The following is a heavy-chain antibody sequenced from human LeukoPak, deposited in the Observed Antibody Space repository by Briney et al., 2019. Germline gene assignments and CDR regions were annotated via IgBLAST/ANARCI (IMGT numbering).Heavy chain of an antibody. J-gene: IGHJ4*02. D-gene: IGHD5-12*01. Sequence: SETLSLTCAVYGGSFSGYYWSWIRQPPGKGLEWIGEINHSGSTNYNPSLKTRVTISRGTSKNQFSLKLSSVTAADTAVYYCARRYSGYDYWGQGTLVTVSS. CDR2: INHSGST. V-gene: IGHV4-34*01. CDR1: GGSFSGYY. CDR3: ARRYSGYDY.